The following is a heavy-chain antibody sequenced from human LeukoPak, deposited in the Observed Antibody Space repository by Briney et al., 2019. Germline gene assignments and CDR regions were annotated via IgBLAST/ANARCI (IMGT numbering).Heavy chain of an antibody. CDR1: GGSISGTPYY. J-gene: IGHJ4*02. CDR3: ARASTVFGHFAY. Sequence: SETLSLTCAISGGSISGTPYYWGWIRQPPGKGLEWIGSIYYSGSTYYNPSLKSRLTISVDTSKNQFSLKLSSVTAADTAVYYCARASTVFGHFAYWGRGTLVTVSS. V-gene: IGHV4-39*07. CDR2: IYYSGST. D-gene: IGHD3-3*01.